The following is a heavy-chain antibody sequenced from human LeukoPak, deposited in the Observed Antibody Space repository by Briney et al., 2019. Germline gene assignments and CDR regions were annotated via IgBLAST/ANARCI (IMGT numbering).Heavy chain of an antibody. CDR1: GFTFSDSA. Sequence: GGSLRLSCAASGFTFSDSAIHWVRQASGKGLEWVGRIRSKANNYATAYAASVRGRFTISRDDSKNTAYLQMNSLKTEDTAVYYCTSGPTVDFDYWGQGTLVTVSS. D-gene: IGHD4-23*01. CDR2: IRSKANNYAT. CDR3: TSGPTVDFDY. J-gene: IGHJ4*02. V-gene: IGHV3-73*01.